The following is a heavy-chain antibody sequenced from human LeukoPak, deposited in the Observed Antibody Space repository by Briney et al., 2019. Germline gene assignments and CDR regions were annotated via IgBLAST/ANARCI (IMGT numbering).Heavy chain of an antibody. CDR1: GGSISSHY. CDR2: IYYSGST. D-gene: IGHD5-24*01. V-gene: IGHV4-59*08. J-gene: IGHJ6*03. CDR3: ARGGYNGYYYYYMDV. Sequence: PSETLSLTCTVSGGSISSHYWSWIRQPPGKGLEWIGYIYYSGSTNYNPSLKSRVTISVDTSKNQFSLKLSSVTAADTAVYYCARGGYNGYYYYYMDVWGKGTTVTVSS.